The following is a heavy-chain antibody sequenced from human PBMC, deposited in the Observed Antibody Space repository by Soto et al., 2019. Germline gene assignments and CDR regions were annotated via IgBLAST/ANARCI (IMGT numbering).Heavy chain of an antibody. V-gene: IGHV4-59*01. CDR2: MYHTGTS. CDR3: AREYMRWFDP. J-gene: IGHJ5*02. D-gene: IGHD1-20*01. CDR1: DDSITKYY. Sequence: SETLSLTCTVSDDSITKYYWSWIRQPPGQGLEWVGYMYHTGTSTYNPSLKSRVAMSMDTSKRQIPLKLTSVTAADTAVYYCAREYMRWFDPWGQGTLVTVSS.